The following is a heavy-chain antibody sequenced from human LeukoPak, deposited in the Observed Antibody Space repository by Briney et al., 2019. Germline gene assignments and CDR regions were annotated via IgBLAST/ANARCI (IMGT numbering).Heavy chain of an antibody. Sequence: ASVSVSCKASGFTFTSSAVQWVRQARGQRLEWIGWIVVGSGNTNYAQKFQERVTITRDMSTSTAYMELSSLRSEDTAVYYCAAVQQWLVGEYDAFDIWGQGTMVTVSS. V-gene: IGHV1-58*01. CDR3: AAVQQWLVGEYDAFDI. J-gene: IGHJ3*02. CDR1: GFTFTSSA. CDR2: IVVGSGNT. D-gene: IGHD6-19*01.